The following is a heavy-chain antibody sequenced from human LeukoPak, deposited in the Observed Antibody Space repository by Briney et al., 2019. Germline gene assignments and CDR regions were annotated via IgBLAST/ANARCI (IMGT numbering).Heavy chain of an antibody. CDR1: GFTFSDYY. V-gene: IGHV3-11*01. J-gene: IGHJ4*02. Sequence: SGGALRLSCAAPGFTFSDYYMSWIRQAPGKGLEWVSYISSSGSTIYYADSVKGRFTISRDNAKNSLYLQMNSLRAEDTAVYYCARGEVGAKSRPAGARSYYFDYWGQGTLVTVSS. CDR2: ISSSGSTI. CDR3: ARGEVGAKSRPAGARSYYFDY. D-gene: IGHD1-26*01.